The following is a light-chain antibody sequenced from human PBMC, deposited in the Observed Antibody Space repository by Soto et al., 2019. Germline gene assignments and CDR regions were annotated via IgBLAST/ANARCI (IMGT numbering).Light chain of an antibody. CDR2: GAS. J-gene: IGKJ1*01. Sequence: MTQSPSSLSASVGDRVTITCRASQRISSNLAWYQQKPGQAPRLLIYGASTRVTGIPARFSGSGSGTEFTLTISSLQSEDFAVYYCQQYNNLPWTFGQGTKVDI. V-gene: IGKV3-15*01. CDR3: QQYNNLPWT. CDR1: QRISSN.